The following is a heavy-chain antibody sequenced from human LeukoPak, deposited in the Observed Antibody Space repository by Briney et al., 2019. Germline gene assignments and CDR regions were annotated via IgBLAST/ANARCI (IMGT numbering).Heavy chain of an antibody. D-gene: IGHD1-1*01. CDR1: GGSFSGYY. CDR3: AQNWNDDWFDL. CDR2: INHSGST. J-gene: IGHJ5*02. V-gene: IGHV4-34*01. Sequence: PSETLSLTCAVYGGSFSGYYWSWVRQPPGKGLEWIGEINHSGSTNYNPSLRSRVTISVDTSKNQFSLKLSSVTAADTAVYYCAQNWNDDWFDLWGQGTLVTASS.